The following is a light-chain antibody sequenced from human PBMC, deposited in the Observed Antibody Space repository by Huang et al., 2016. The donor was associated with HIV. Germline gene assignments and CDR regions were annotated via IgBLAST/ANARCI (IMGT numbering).Light chain of an antibody. V-gene: IGKV1-39*01. CDR3: QQSYRPPAT. Sequence: DIEMTQSPSSLSASVGDRVTITCRASQSITTFLHWYQQKPGQAPKLLIDAASSLQSVVPSRVSGSGSGTDFTLTISSLQPEDFATYYCQQSYRPPATFGQGTKVE. CDR1: QSITTF. CDR2: AAS. J-gene: IGKJ1*01.